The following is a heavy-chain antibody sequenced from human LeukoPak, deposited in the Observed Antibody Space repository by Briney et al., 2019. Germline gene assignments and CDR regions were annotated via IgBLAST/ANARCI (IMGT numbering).Heavy chain of an antibody. Sequence: GGSLRLSCVVSGFTFSSYAMSWVRQAPGKGLEWVANVNQDGSGKYYVDSVKGRFTISKDNAKNSLYLQMNSLRAEDTAVYYCTSANYGPAYWGQGTLVTVSS. CDR3: TSANYGPAY. D-gene: IGHD5-24*01. J-gene: IGHJ4*02. V-gene: IGHV3-7*01. CDR2: VNQDGSGK. CDR1: GFTFSSYA.